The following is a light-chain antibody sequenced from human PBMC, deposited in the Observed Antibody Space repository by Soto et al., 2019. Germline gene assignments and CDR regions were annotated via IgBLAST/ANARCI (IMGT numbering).Light chain of an antibody. CDR2: EVS. J-gene: IGLJ1*01. CDR1: SGDVGAYNY. V-gene: IGLV2-14*01. CDR3: SSYTTTTSLV. Sequence: QSALTQPASVSGSPGQSITISCTGTSGDVGAYNYVSWYQQHPGKAPILMIYEVSYRPSGVSNRFSGSKSGNTASLTISGLQAEDESDYFCSSYTTTTSLVFGTGTKVTVL.